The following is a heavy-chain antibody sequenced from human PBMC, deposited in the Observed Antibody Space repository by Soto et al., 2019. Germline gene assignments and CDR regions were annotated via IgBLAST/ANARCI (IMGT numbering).Heavy chain of an antibody. Sequence: GASVKVSCKASGYTFTSYDINWVRQATGQGLEWMGWMNPNSENTGYAQKFQGRVTMTSNTSIGTAYMELSSLRSDDTAIYYCARDPFCGGDCYSGQHFYYGLDVWGQGTTVTVSS. J-gene: IGHJ6*02. CDR1: GYTFTSYD. CDR3: ARDPFCGGDCYSGQHFYYGLDV. D-gene: IGHD2-21*02. V-gene: IGHV1-8*01. CDR2: MNPNSENT.